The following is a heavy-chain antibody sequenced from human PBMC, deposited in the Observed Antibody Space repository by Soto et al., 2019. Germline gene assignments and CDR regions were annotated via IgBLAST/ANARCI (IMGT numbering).Heavy chain of an antibody. V-gene: IGHV3-48*02. CDR1: GFTFSSYS. D-gene: IGHD4-4*01. J-gene: IGHJ6*02. Sequence: GSLRLSCAASGFTFSSYSMNWVRQAPGKGLEWVSYISSSSSAIYYADSVKGRFTISRDNAKNSLYLQMNSLRDEDTAVYYCARDRRRDGYSYYYYGTDVWGQGTTVTVSS. CDR3: ARDRRRDGYSYYYYGTDV. CDR2: ISSSSSAI.